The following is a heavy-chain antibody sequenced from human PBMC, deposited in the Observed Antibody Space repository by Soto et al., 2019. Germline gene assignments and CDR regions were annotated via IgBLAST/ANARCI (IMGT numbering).Heavy chain of an antibody. J-gene: IGHJ4*02. Sequence: ESLRVSCKGSGYSFTSYWITLVRQMSGKGLAWMGRIDPSNSYTNYSPSFQGHVTISRYTSISTAYLQWNSLKASYTATYSCVRRYSSSSLPDYWGQRTLVIGS. CDR3: VRRYSSSSLPDY. V-gene: IGHV5-10-1*01. D-gene: IGHD6-6*01. CDR2: IDPSNSYT. CDR1: GYSFTSYW.